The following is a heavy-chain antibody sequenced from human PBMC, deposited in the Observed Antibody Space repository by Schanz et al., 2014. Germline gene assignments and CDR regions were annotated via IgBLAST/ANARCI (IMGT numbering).Heavy chain of an antibody. CDR3: ARRASCSRIGCPFDS. D-gene: IGHD2-2*01. J-gene: IGHJ4*02. V-gene: IGHV3-72*01. Sequence: EVQLVESGGGVVQFGRSLRLSCVASGFTFSSYGMHWVRQAPGKGLEWVGRVRNKNNRYTTEYAASVKGRFTISRDDSKNSLYLQMNSLKTEDTAMYYCARRASCSRIGCPFDSWGQGTLVTVSS. CDR2: VRNKNNRYTT. CDR1: GFTFSSYG.